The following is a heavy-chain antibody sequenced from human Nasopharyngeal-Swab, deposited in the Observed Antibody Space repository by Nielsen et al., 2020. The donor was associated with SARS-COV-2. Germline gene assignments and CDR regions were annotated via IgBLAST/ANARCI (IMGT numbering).Heavy chain of an antibody. D-gene: IGHD1-26*01. Sequence: WIRQPPGKGLEWVAVIWYDGSNKYYADSVKGRFTISRDNSKNTLYLQMNSLRAEDTAVYYCARDGIVRATGLDYWGQGTLVTVSS. CDR3: ARDGIVRATGLDY. CDR2: IWYDGSNK. J-gene: IGHJ4*02. V-gene: IGHV3-33*01.